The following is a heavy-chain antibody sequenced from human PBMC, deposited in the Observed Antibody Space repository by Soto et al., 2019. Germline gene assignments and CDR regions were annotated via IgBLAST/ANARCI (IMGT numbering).Heavy chain of an antibody. CDR3: ARDLGIQGYFDY. J-gene: IGHJ4*02. V-gene: IGHV3-33*01. CDR2: IWYDRSNK. CDR1: GFTFSSYG. D-gene: IGHD7-27*01. Sequence: GGSLRLSCAASGFTFSSYGMHWVRQAPGKGLEWVAVIWYDRSNKYYADSVKGRFTISRDNSKNTLYLQMNSLRAEDTAVYYCARDLGIQGYFDYWGQGTLVTVSS.